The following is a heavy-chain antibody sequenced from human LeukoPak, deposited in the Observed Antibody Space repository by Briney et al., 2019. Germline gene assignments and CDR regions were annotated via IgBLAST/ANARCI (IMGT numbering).Heavy chain of an antibody. Sequence: GGSLRLSCAASGFTVSSDYMSWVRQAPGKGLEWVSVIYSGGSTYYADSVKGRFTISRDNSKNTLYLQMNSLRAEDTAVYYCARDYVGATDFDYWGQGTLVTVSS. CDR3: ARDYVGATDFDY. D-gene: IGHD1-26*01. J-gene: IGHJ4*02. CDR2: IYSGGST. V-gene: IGHV3-66*02. CDR1: GFTVSSDY.